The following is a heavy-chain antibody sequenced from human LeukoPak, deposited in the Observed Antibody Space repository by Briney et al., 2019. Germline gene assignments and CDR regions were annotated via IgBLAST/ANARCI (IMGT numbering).Heavy chain of an antibody. J-gene: IGHJ6*03. CDR3: ARVTIPIIWGAAEGRRENFYMDV. CDR1: GHPIINCYY. D-gene: IGHD3-16*01. CDR2: IYHTGST. V-gene: IGHV4-38-2*02. Sequence: SDTLSLTCTVSGHPIINCYYWGWIRPPPGKGLGGIGSIYHTGSTYYNPSLKSRVTISVDTSRNQFSLKLNSVTAADTAVYFCARVTIPIIWGAAEGRRENFYMDVWGKGTTVTVSS.